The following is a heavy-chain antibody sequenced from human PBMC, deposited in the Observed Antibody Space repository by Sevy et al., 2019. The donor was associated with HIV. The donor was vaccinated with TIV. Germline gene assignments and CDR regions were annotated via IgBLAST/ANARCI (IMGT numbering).Heavy chain of an antibody. CDR3: ATGRITMIVVVITLAFDY. D-gene: IGHD3-22*01. CDR1: GGTFSSYA. J-gene: IGHJ4*02. Sequence: ASVKVSCKASGGTFSSYAISWVRQPPGQGLEWMGGIIPIFGTANYAQKFQGRVTITADKSTSTAYMELSSRRSEDTAVYYCATGRITMIVVVITLAFDYWGQGTLVTVSS. V-gene: IGHV1-69*06. CDR2: IIPIFGTA.